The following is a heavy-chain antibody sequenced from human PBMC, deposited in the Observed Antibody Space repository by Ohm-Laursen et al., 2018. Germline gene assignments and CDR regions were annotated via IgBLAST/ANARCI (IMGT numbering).Heavy chain of an antibody. V-gene: IGHV3-23*01. CDR3: ARDRIAARRGDFDY. J-gene: IGHJ4*02. CDR2: ISPLGDYI. D-gene: IGHD6-6*01. Sequence: SLRLSCTASGFTFSSYAMTWVRQAPGRGLEWVSSISPLGDYIYYADSVKGRFTFSRDNSKNTLYLQMNSLRAEDTAVYYCARDRIAARRGDFDYWGQGTLVTVSS. CDR1: GFTFSSYA.